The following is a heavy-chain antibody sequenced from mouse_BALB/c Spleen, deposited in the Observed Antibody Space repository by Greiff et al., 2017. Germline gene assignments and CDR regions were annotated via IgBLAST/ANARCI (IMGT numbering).Heavy chain of an antibody. CDR1: GFNIKDYY. J-gene: IGHJ3*01. D-gene: IGHD2-10*02. V-gene: IGHV14-1*02. CDR2: IDPENGNT. Sequence: VQLQQSGAELVRPGALVKLSCKASGFNIKDYYMHWVKQRPEQGLEWIGWIDPENGNTIYDPKFQGKASITADTSSNTAYLQLSSLTSEDTAVYYCAMYGLAWFAYWGQGTLVTVSA. CDR3: AMYGLAWFAY.